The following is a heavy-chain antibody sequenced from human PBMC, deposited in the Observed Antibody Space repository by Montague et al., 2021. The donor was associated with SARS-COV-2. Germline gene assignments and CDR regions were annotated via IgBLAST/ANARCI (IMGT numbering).Heavy chain of an antibody. D-gene: IGHD1-1*01. CDR3: ARHTPGYRYFYYFDF. Sequence: SETLSLTCTVSGXSISSYYWSWIRQPPGKGLEWIGYLYYSGSTNYNPSLRSRVTISVDTSKNQFSLRLNSVTAANTAVYYCARHTPGYRYFYYFDFWGKGTTVTVSS. V-gene: IGHV4-59*01. CDR1: GXSISSYY. CDR2: LYYSGST. J-gene: IGHJ6*03.